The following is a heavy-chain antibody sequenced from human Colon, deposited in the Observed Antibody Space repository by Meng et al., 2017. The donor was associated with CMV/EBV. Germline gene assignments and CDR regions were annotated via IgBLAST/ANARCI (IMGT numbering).Heavy chain of an antibody. CDR3: ARHLIAHCTSTSCSSGMDV. J-gene: IGHJ6*02. CDR1: GGSVNSNNYY. D-gene: IGHD2-2*01. Sequence: SETLSLTCTVSGGSVNSNNYYWSWIRQSPVRGLEWFGYLSNSGSTNYNPSLKSRVTISVDTSKNQFSLKLSSVTAADTAVYYCARHLIAHCTSTSCSSGMDVWGQGTTVTVSS. V-gene: IGHV4-61*01. CDR2: LSNSGST.